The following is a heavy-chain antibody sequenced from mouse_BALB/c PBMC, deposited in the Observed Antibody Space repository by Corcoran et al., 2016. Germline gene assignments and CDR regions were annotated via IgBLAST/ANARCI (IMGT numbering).Heavy chain of an antibody. D-gene: IGHD2-3*01. CDR2: INTYTGEP. V-gene: IGHV9-3-1*01. CDR3: ARSGDGYYAMDY. CDR1: GYTFTNYG. Sequence: QIQLVQSGPELKKPGETVKISCKASGYTFTNYGMNWVKQAPGKGLKWMGWINTYTGEPTYADDFKGRFAFSLETSASTAYLQINNLKNEDTATNVCARSGDGYYAMDYWGQGTSVTVSS. J-gene: IGHJ4*01.